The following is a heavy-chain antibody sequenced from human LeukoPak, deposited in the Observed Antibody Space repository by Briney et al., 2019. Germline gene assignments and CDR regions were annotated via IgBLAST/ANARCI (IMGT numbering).Heavy chain of an antibody. CDR3: ARHAGGRYGSGTSYYGAFDI. CDR1: GGTFSSYA. CDR2: IIPIFGTA. J-gene: IGHJ3*02. D-gene: IGHD3-10*01. Sequence: SVKVSCKASGGTFSSYAISWVRQAPGQGLEWTGGIIPIFGTANYAQKFQGRVTITADESTSTAYMELSSLRSEDTAVYYCARHAGGRYGSGTSYYGAFDIWGQGTMVTVSS. V-gene: IGHV1-69*13.